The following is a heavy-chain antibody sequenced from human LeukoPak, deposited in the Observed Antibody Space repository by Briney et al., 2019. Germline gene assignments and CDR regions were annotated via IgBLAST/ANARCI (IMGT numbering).Heavy chain of an antibody. CDR1: GYTFSDYY. D-gene: IGHD6-13*01. J-gene: IGHJ5*01. Sequence: AASVKVSCKASGYTFSDYYMHWVRQAPGQGLEWIGWINPNGGGTKYAQKFQGRVTMTRDTSISTAYIEVSRLRSDDTAVYYCMREVGSINWYAYWGQGTLVTVSS. V-gene: IGHV1-2*02. CDR3: MREVGSINWYAY. CDR2: INPNGGGT.